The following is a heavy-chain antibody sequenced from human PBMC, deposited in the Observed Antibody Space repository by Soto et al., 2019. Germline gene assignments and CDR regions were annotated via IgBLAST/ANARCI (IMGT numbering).Heavy chain of an antibody. CDR2: IRAYNGNT. CDR1: GYTFTSYG. D-gene: IGHD6-13*01. CDR3: PKDAPPAAY. Sequence: QVQLVQSGAEVKKPGASVKVSCKASGYTFTSYGISWVRQAPGQGLEWMGWIRAYNGNTNYAQKLRGRVTMTTDTSTRNTYMELMSRRSADTAVYSCPKDAPPAAYWGKGTLVTVSS. V-gene: IGHV1-18*01. J-gene: IGHJ4*02.